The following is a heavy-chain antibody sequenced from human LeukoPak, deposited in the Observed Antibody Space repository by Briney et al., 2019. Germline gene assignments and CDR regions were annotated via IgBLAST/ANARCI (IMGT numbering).Heavy chain of an antibody. CDR1: GGSFSDYY. CDR2: INHSGSI. V-gene: IGHV4-34*01. D-gene: IGHD6-13*01. J-gene: IGHJ4*02. Sequence: PSETLSLTCGVYGGSFSDYYWSWIRQPPGKGLEWIGEINHSGSINYNPSLKSRVTISIDTSNNHFSLKLSSVTAADTAVYYCARHESFRSSWNYWGQGTLVTVSS. CDR3: ARHESFRSSWNY.